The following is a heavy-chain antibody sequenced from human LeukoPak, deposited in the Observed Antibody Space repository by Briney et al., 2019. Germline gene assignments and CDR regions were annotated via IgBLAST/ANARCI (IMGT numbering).Heavy chain of an antibody. CDR2: ISGSGSST. J-gene: IGHJ4*02. CDR1: GFTFSSYA. V-gene: IGHV3-23*01. Sequence: GGSLRLSCAASGFTFSSYAMSWVRQAPGKGLEWVSGISGSGSSTYYADSVKGRFTISRDNSKNTLYLQMNSLRAEDTAVYCCAKGDTMVRGVTFDFWGQGTLVTVSS. D-gene: IGHD3-10*01. CDR3: AKGDTMVRGVTFDF.